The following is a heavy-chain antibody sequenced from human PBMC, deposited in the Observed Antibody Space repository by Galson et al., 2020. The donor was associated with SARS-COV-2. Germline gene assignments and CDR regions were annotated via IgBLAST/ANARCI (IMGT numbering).Heavy chain of an antibody. Sequence: ASETLSLTCAVSRGSINSGGYSWSWIRQPPGKGLEWIGYIFHSGSTYYNPSLKSRVTISLDRSKNQFSLKLSSVTAADTAVYYCARVYAYYDYVWGSYRPDYFDYWGQGTLVTVSS. V-gene: IGHV4-30-2*01. D-gene: IGHD3-16*02. J-gene: IGHJ4*02. CDR2: IFHSGST. CDR3: ARVYAYYDYVWGSYRPDYFDY. CDR1: RGSINSGGYS.